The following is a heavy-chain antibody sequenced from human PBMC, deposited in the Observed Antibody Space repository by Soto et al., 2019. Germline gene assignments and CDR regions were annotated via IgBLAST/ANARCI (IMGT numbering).Heavy chain of an antibody. D-gene: IGHD2-15*01. CDR3: ARGEDIVVVVAATRGGLGY. CDR2: INAGNGNT. CDR1: GYTFTSYA. Sequence: QVRLVQSGAEVKKPGASVKVSCKASGYTFTSYAMHWVRQAPGQRLEWMGWINAGNGNTKYSQKFQGRVTITRDTSASTAYMELSSLRSEDTAVYYCARGEDIVVVVAATRGGLGYWGQGTLVTVSS. V-gene: IGHV1-3*01. J-gene: IGHJ4*02.